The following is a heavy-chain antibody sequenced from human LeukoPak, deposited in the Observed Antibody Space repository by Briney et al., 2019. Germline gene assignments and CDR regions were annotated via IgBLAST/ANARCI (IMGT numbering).Heavy chain of an antibody. CDR3: TREGGGYGDYAVDFDY. Sequence: GGSLRLSCKTSGFTFGDYGMNWFRQAPGKGLEWVSFIRSKAYGGTTEYAASVKDRFTISRGDSKSIAYLQMNSLKTEDTAVYYCTREGGGYGDYAVDFDYWGQGTLVTVSS. D-gene: IGHD4-17*01. V-gene: IGHV3-49*03. CDR1: GFTFGDYG. CDR2: IRSKAYGGTT. J-gene: IGHJ4*02.